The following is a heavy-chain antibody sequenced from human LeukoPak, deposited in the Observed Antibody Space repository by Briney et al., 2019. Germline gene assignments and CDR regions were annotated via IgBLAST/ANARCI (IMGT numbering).Heavy chain of an antibody. V-gene: IGHV3-23*01. CDR2: ISGSGANT. Sequence: GGSLRLSCAASGFTFSTYAMSWVRQAPGKGLEWVSTISGSGANTYYADSVKGRFTISRDNAKNSLYLQMNSLRAEDTAVYYCARDRTSGSYYLSHYGMDVWGQGTTVTVSS. J-gene: IGHJ6*02. CDR3: ARDRTSGSYYLSHYGMDV. D-gene: IGHD3-10*01. CDR1: GFTFSTYA.